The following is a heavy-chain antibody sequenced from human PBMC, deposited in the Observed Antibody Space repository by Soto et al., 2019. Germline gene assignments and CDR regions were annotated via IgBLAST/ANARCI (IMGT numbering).Heavy chain of an antibody. CDR3: ARSPSSHPVGALDY. CDR1: GYTFTGYY. V-gene: IGHV1-2*04. Sequence: ASVKVSCKASGYTFTGYYMHWVRQAPGQGLEWMGWINPNSGGTNYAQKFQGWVTMTRVTSISTAYMELSRLRSDDTAVYYCARSPSSHPVGALDYWGHGTLVTVPQ. CDR2: INPNSGGT. D-gene: IGHD4-17*01. J-gene: IGHJ4*01.